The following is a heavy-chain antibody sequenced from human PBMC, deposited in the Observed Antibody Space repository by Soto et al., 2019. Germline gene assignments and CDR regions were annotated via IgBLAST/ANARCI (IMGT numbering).Heavy chain of an antibody. CDR3: AIDLWWYTH. CDR2: ISGGGSGA. D-gene: IGHD2-15*01. J-gene: IGHJ4*02. V-gene: IGHV3-23*01. Sequence: EVQLFESGGGLVQPGGSLRLSCTASGFTFSDHAMTWVRQAPGKGLEWLSGISGGGSGAYYADSVKGRFTVSRANSNNTLFLQMDSLRVEDTAVYYCAIDLWWYTHWGQGTRVTVSS. CDR1: GFTFSDHA.